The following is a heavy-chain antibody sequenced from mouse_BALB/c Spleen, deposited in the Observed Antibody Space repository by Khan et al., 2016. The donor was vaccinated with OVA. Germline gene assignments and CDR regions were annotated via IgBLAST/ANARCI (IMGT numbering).Heavy chain of an antibody. D-gene: IGHD2-1*01. CDR2: IDPSDSET. J-gene: IGHJ1*01. Sequence: QVQLQQPGAELVRPGASVKLSCKTSGYTFTSYWMNWVKQRPGQGLEWIGMIDPSDSETHYNQMFKDKATLTVDKSSSTADMQLSSLTSEDSAVYYCARGDGNSLYWYFDVWGAGTTVTVSS. V-gene: IGHV1-61*01. CDR3: ARGDGNSLYWYFDV. CDR1: GYTFTSYW.